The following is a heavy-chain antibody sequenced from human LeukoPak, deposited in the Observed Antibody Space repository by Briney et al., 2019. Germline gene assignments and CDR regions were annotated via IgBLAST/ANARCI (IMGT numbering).Heavy chain of an antibody. CDR3: ARDGRRWEPTGYFDY. D-gene: IGHD1-26*01. CDR2: INPSGGST. Sequence: ASVKVSCKASGYTFTGYYMHWVRQAPGQGLEWMGIINPSGGSTSYAQKFQGRVTMTRDTSTSTVYMELSSLRSEDTAVYYCARDGRRWEPTGYFDYWGQGTLVTVSS. V-gene: IGHV1-46*01. CDR1: GYTFTGYY. J-gene: IGHJ4*02.